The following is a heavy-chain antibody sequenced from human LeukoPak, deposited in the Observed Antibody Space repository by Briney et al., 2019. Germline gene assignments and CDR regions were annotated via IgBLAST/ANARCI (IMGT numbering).Heavy chain of an antibody. CDR1: GFTFSSYG. J-gene: IGHJ2*01. CDR3: AKIFGHMVRGVVHWYFDL. CDR2: ISYDGSEK. Sequence: GGSLRLSCAASGFTFSSYGMHWVRQAPGKGLEWVAGISYDGSEKDYADSVKGRFTTYRDNSKNTSFLQLNSLRAEDTAVYYCAKIFGHMVRGVVHWYFDLWGRGTLVTVSS. D-gene: IGHD3-10*01. V-gene: IGHV3-30*18.